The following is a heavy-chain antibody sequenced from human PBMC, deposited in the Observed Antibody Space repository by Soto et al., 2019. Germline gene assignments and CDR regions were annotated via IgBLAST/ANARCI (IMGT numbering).Heavy chain of an antibody. CDR1: GYSFTTYW. CDR3: ARLRDGYKNYYYYGMDV. D-gene: IGHD5-12*01. Sequence: GESLKISCKGSGYSFTTYWIGWVRQMPGKGLEWMGIIYPGDSDTRYSPSFQGQVTISADKSISTAYLQWSSLKASDTAMYYCARLRDGYKNYYYYGMDVWGQGTTVTVSS. J-gene: IGHJ6*02. V-gene: IGHV5-51*01. CDR2: IYPGDSDT.